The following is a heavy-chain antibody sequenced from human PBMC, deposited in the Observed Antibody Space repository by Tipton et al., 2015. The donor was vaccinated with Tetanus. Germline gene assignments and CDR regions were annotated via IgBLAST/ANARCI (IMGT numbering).Heavy chain of an antibody. J-gene: IGHJ4*02. V-gene: IGHV3-33*01. CDR3: AREADCSGGSCFSGDFDN. CDR2: SWYDGTDQ. CDR1: GFIFSSYG. D-gene: IGHD2-15*01. Sequence: SLRLSCAASGFIFSSYGIHWVRQAPGKGLEWVAVSWYDGTDQYYADSVKGRFTHSRDNSKNTLYLEMNSLRAEDTAVYYCAREADCSGGSCFSGDFDNWGQGTQVTVSS.